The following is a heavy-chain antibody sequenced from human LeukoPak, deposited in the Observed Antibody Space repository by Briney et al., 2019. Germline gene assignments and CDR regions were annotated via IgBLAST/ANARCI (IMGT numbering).Heavy chain of an antibody. V-gene: IGHV4-34*01. CDR1: GGSFSGYY. CDR2: INHSGST. Sequence: SETLSLTCAVYGGSFSGYYWNWIRQPPGKGLEWIGEINHSGSTNYNPSLKSRVTISVDTSKNQFSLKLSSVSAADTAVYYCARGRTEYDFWSGFRGIIDYWGQGTLVTVSS. J-gene: IGHJ4*02. D-gene: IGHD3-3*01. CDR3: ARGRTEYDFWSGFRGIIDY.